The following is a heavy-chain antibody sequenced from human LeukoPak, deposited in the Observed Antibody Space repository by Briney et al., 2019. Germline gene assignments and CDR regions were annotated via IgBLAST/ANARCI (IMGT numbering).Heavy chain of an antibody. CDR3: ARHGYTASHYFLDY. D-gene: IGHD3-16*01. CDR1: SGSMNSYY. J-gene: IGHJ4*02. V-gene: IGHV4-4*07. Sequence: SETLSLTCTVSSGSMNSYYGGWVRQPAGRGLEWIGRIYTTGKTDYDPSLKSRLTMSVDTSKRQFSLNLRSVSAADTAIYYCARHGYTASHYFLDYWSQGTLVTVSS. CDR2: IYTTGKT.